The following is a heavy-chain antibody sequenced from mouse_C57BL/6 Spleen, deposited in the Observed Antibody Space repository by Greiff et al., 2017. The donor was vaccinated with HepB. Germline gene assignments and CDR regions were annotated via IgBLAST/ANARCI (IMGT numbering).Heavy chain of an antibody. D-gene: IGHD1-1*01. V-gene: IGHV2-6-1*01. CDR2: IWSDGST. CDR3: ARQRGFYYYDYAMDY. CDR1: GFSLTSYG. Sequence: VKVVESGPGLVAPSQSLSITCTVSGFSLTSYGVHWVRQPPGKGLEWLVVIWSDGSTTYNSALKSRLSISKDNSKSQVFLKMNSLQTDDTAMYYCARQRGFYYYDYAMDYWGQGTSVTVSS. J-gene: IGHJ4*01.